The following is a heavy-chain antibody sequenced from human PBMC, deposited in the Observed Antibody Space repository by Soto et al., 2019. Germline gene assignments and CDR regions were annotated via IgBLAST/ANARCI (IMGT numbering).Heavy chain of an antibody. D-gene: IGHD1-1*01. CDR2: IKQDGSEK. CDR3: AREGTTGTTRREYYYYGMDV. V-gene: IGHV3-7*01. CDR1: GFTFSSYW. J-gene: IGHJ6*02. Sequence: GGSLRLSCAASGFTFSSYWMSWVRQAPGKGLEWVANIKQDGSEKYYVDSVKGRFTISRDNAKNSLYLQMNSLRAEDTAVYYCAREGTTGTTRREYYYYGMDVWGQGTTVTVS.